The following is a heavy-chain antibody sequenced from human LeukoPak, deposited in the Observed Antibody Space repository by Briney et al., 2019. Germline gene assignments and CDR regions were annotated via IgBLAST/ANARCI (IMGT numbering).Heavy chain of an antibody. CDR2: INSDGSST. CDR3: AGEGSGSYYYYYMDV. CDR1: GFTFSSYW. D-gene: IGHD6-19*01. J-gene: IGHJ6*03. Sequence: GGSLRLSCAASGFTFSSYWMHWVRQAPGKGLVWVSRINSDGSSTSYADSVKGRFTISRDNAKNTLYLQMNSLRAEDTAVYYCAGEGSGSYYYYYMDVWGKGTTVTVSS. V-gene: IGHV3-74*01.